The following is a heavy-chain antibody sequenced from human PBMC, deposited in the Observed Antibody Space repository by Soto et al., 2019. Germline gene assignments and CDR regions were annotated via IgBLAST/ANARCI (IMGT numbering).Heavy chain of an antibody. Sequence: PSETLSLTCTVSGGSISRGGYYWSWIRQHPGKGLEWIGYIYYSGSTYYNPSLKSRVTISVDTSKNQFSLKLSSVTAADTAVYYCARESQLAYYFDYWGQGTLVTVSS. CDR3: ARESQLAYYFDY. V-gene: IGHV4-31*03. CDR1: GGSISRGGYY. D-gene: IGHD6-13*01. J-gene: IGHJ4*02. CDR2: IYYSGST.